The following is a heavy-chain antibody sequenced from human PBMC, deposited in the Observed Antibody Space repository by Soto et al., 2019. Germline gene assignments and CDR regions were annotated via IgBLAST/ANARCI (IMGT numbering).Heavy chain of an antibody. Sequence: GGSLRLSCAASGLSFNNYWMYWVRQAPGKGLVWVSRINNDGSSITYADSVKGRFTISRDNSKNTLYLQMNSLRAEDTAVYYCARDNPPDYYDSSGYLGLGFDYWGQGTLVTVSS. CDR2: INNDGSSI. V-gene: IGHV3-74*01. J-gene: IGHJ4*02. D-gene: IGHD3-22*01. CDR3: ARDNPPDYYDSSGYLGLGFDY. CDR1: GLSFNNYW.